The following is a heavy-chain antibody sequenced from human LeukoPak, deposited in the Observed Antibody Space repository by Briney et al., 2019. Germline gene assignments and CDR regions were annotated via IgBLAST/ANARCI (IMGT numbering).Heavy chain of an antibody. Sequence: PSETLSLTCTVSGGSISSSSHYWGWIRQPPGKGLEWIGSIYYSGSTYYNPSLKSRVTISVDTSKNQFSLKLSSVTAADTAVYYCARVLSSADDYWGQGTLVTVSS. CDR2: IYYSGST. CDR1: GGSISSSSHY. V-gene: IGHV4-39*07. J-gene: IGHJ4*02. D-gene: IGHD2-15*01. CDR3: ARVLSSADDY.